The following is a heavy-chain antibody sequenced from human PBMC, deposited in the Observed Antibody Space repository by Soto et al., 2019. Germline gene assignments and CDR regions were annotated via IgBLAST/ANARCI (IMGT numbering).Heavy chain of an antibody. CDR3: ARHAAYDSVWGKSDGSDY. CDR1: GGSMSSNSYY. D-gene: IGHD3-16*01. V-gene: IGHV4-39*01. CDR2: MYYSGAT. Sequence: QLQLQESGPGLVKPSETLSLACTVSGGSMSSNSYYWDWIRQPPGKGLEWIGSMYYSGATYHNPSLQSRVTISVDTSKNQFSLHLSSVTAADMAVYYCARHAAYDSVWGKSDGSDYWGQGTLVTVSS. J-gene: IGHJ4*02.